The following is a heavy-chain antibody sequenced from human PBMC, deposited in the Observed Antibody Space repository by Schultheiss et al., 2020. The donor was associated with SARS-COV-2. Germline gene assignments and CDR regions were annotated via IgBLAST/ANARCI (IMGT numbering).Heavy chain of an antibody. CDR1: GFTFSSYA. CDR2: IPHDGTSR. CDR3: ARDVSGKEDY. V-gene: IGHV3-30*04. Sequence: GESLKISCAASGFTFSSYAMHWVRQGPGKGLEWVASIPHDGTSRYYADSVKGRFTISRDNAKKTLYLQMSGLRADDTGVYYCARDVSGKEDYCGQGTLVTXSS. J-gene: IGHJ4*02. D-gene: IGHD3-10*01.